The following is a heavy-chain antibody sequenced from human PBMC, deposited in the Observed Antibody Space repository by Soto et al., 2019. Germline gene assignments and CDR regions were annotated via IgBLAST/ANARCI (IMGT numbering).Heavy chain of an antibody. CDR1: GFTFSSYA. CDR3: AKEWSDARTREKCGLVNY. D-gene: IGHD2-8*01. J-gene: IGHJ4*02. V-gene: IGHV3-23*01. CDR2: ISSSGAST. Sequence: EVPLLESGGDLAQPGGSLRLSCAASGFTFSSYAMTWVRQAPGKGLEWVSTISSSGASTYYADSVEGRFTISRDNSKNTLYLQMNSLRAEDTAVYYCAKEWSDARTREKCGLVNYWGQGTLVTVSS.